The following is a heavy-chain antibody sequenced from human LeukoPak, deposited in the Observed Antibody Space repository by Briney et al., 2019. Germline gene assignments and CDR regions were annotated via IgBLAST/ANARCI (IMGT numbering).Heavy chain of an antibody. Sequence: ASVKVSCKASGYIFTSYGISWVRQAPGQGLEWMGGIIPIFGTANYAQKFQGRVTITADESTSTAYMELSSLRSEDTAVYYCARAFGVDYGMDVWGQGTTVTVSS. CDR2: IIPIFGTA. D-gene: IGHD3-16*01. J-gene: IGHJ6*02. CDR1: GYIFTSYG. CDR3: ARAFGVDYGMDV. V-gene: IGHV1-69*13.